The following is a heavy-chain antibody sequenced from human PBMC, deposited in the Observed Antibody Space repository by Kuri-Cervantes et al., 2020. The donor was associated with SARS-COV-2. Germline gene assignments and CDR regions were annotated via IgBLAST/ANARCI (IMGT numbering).Heavy chain of an antibody. J-gene: IGHJ4*02. CDR2: IRSKAYGGTT. D-gene: IGHD3-3*01. V-gene: IGHV3-49*04. Sequence: GESLKISCAASGFTFSSYSMNWVRQAPGKGLEWVGFIRSKAYGGTTEYAASVKSRFTIARDDSKSIAYLQMNSLKTEDTAVYFCTRDNFWSGYSGYWGQGTLVTVSS. CDR1: GFTFSSYS. CDR3: TRDNFWSGYSGY.